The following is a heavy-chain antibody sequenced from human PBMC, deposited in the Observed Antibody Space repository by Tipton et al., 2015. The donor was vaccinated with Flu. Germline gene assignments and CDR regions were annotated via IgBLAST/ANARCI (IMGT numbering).Heavy chain of an antibody. CDR3: ATSDSGSYYYNY. CDR1: GGSISSYY. D-gene: IGHD1-26*01. Sequence: TLSLTCTVSGGSISSYYWSWIRQPPGKGLEWIGYIYYSGSTNYNPSLKRRVTISVDTSKNQFSLKLSSVTAADTAVYYCATSDSGSYYYNYWGQGTLVTVSS. J-gene: IGHJ4*02. V-gene: IGHV4-59*08. CDR2: IYYSGST.